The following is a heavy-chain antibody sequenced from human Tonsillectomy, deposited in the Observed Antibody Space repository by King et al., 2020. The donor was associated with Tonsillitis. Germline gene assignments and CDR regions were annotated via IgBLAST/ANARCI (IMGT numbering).Heavy chain of an antibody. Sequence: QVQLVESGGGVAQPGRSLRLSCAASGFTFSSYAMHWVRQAPGKGLEWVAVIWYDGSNKNYADSVKGRFTISRDNSKNTSFLQMNSLRAEDTAVYYCARGRQWSGWNYYFEHWGQGTLVTVSS. CDR1: GFTFSSYA. V-gene: IGHV3-33*08. CDR3: ARGRQWSGWNYYFEH. D-gene: IGHD1-7*01. CDR2: IWYDGSNK. J-gene: IGHJ4*02.